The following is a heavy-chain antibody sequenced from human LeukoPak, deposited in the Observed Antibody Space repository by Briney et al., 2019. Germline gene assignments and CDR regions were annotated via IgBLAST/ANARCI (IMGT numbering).Heavy chain of an antibody. CDR2: IYHSGST. D-gene: IGHD4-23*01. V-gene: IGHV4-4*09. CDR1: GGSISSYY. J-gene: IGHJ4*02. Sequence: PSETLSLTCTVSGGSISSYYWSWIRQPPGKGLEWIGYIYHSGSTDYNPSLKSRVTISVDTSKSQFSLKLTSVAAADTAVYYCAAVTTVVTAYYFYCCGQGTLLTVSS. CDR3: AAVTTVVTAYYFYC.